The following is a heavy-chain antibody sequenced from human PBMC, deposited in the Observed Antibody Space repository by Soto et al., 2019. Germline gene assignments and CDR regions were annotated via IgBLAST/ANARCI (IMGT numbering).Heavy chain of an antibody. D-gene: IGHD2-21*02. J-gene: IGHJ4*02. CDR1: GYILSSYN. CDR2: INPSGGRT. V-gene: IGHV1-46*01. Sequence: ASVKVSCKASGYILSSYNMHWVRQAPGQGLEWMGMINPSGGRTSYAQKFHDRVTMTRDTSMNTVYMELSSLRSDDTAVYYCARTYCAADCPRRDFDYWGQGTLVTVSS. CDR3: ARTYCAADCPRRDFDY.